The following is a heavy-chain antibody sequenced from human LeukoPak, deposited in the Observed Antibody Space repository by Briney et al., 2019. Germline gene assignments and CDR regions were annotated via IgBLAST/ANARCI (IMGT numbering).Heavy chain of an antibody. Sequence: HPGGSLTLSCAAFGFTFSSYEMNWVRHAPGKGLEWFSYISSSCRTVYYADSVEGRFTISRDNAKNSLYLKMNSLRDEDTAVYYCEELGITMIGGVWGKGTTVTISS. CDR3: EELGITMIGGV. CDR2: ISSSCRTV. V-gene: IGHV3-48*03. J-gene: IGHJ6*04. CDR1: GFTFSSYE. D-gene: IGHD3-10*02.